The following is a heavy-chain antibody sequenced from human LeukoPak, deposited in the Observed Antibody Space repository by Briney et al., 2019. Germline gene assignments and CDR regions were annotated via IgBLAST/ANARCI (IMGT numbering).Heavy chain of an antibody. J-gene: IGHJ4*02. Sequence: SETLSLTCAVSDGSISSYYWNWIRQPPGKGLEWIGNIYNSGSTDYNPSLKSRATISVNLSKKQISLKLTSVTAADTAVYYCASLAYCGGDCYPLPDYWGQGTLVTVSS. V-gene: IGHV4-59*12. CDR2: IYNSGST. CDR3: ASLAYCGGDCYPLPDY. CDR1: DGSISSYY. D-gene: IGHD2-21*02.